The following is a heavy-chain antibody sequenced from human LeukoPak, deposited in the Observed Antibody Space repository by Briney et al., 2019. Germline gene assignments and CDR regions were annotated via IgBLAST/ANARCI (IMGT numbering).Heavy chain of an antibody. CDR3: ARDLGGFEAFDY. CDR1: GYTFTGYY. J-gene: IGHJ4*02. V-gene: IGHV1-2*02. CDR2: INPNSGGT. Sequence: ASVRVSCKASGYTFTGYYMHWVRQAPGQGLEWMGWINPNSGGTNYAQKFQGRVTMTRDTSISTAYMELNRLRSDDTAVYYCARDLGGFEAFDYWGQGTLVTVSS.